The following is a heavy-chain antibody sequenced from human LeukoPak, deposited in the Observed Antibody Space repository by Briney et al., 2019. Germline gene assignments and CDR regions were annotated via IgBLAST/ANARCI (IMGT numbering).Heavy chain of an antibody. D-gene: IGHD5-18*01. CDR2: IYHSGST. J-gene: IGHJ4*02. Sequence: SETLSLTCTVSGYSISSGYYWGWIRPPPGKGLEWIGSIYHSGSTYYNPSLKSRVTISVDTSKNQFSLKLSSVTAADTAVYYCARGGDTAMETFDYWGQGTLVTVSS. V-gene: IGHV4-38-2*02. CDR3: ARGGDTAMETFDY. CDR1: GYSISSGYY.